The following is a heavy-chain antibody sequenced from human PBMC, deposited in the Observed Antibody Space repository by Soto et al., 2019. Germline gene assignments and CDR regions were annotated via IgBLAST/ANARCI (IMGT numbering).Heavy chain of an antibody. J-gene: IGHJ6*02. V-gene: IGHV3-33*01. CDR2: IWYDGGEK. CDR3: ARDARIAVAYGMDV. D-gene: IGHD6-19*01. CDR1: GFTFNTFG. Sequence: QVQLVESGGGVVQPGRSLRLSCAASGFTFNTFGMHWVRQAPGKGLEWVAVIWYDGGEKHYAASVKGRFTISRDNSKNTLCLQMNSLRAEDTAVYYCARDARIAVAYGMDVWGQGTTVTVSS.